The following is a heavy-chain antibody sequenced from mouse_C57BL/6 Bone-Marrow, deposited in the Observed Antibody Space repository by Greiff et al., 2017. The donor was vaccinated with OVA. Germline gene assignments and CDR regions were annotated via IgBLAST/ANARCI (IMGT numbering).Heavy chain of an antibody. CDR1: GYTFTSYW. J-gene: IGHJ4*01. Sequence: VQLQQPGAELVKPGASVKLSCKASGYTFTSYWMHWVKQRPGRGLEWIGRIDPNSGGTKYNEKFKSKATLTADKPSSTAYMQLSSLTSEDSAVYYCALGYGKPSYAMDYWGQGTSVTVSS. CDR2: IDPNSGGT. D-gene: IGHD2-10*02. CDR3: ALGYGKPSYAMDY. V-gene: IGHV1-72*01.